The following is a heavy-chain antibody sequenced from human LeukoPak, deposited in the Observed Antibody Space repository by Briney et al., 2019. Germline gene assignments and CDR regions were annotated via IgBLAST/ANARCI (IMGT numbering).Heavy chain of an antibody. Sequence: SQTLSLTCTVSGDSISSSTYYWGWIRQPPGKGLEWIGNIYHDGSTYYNPSLKSRVTISIDTSKNQFSLKLSSVTAADTAVYYCARDRGRWPHYAFDIWGHGTMVTVSS. CDR2: IYHDGST. J-gene: IGHJ3*02. V-gene: IGHV4-39*07. D-gene: IGHD3-10*01. CDR1: GDSISSSTYY. CDR3: ARDRGRWPHYAFDI.